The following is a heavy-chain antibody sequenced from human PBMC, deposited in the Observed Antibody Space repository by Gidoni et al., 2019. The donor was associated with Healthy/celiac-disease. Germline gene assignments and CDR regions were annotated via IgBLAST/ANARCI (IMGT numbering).Heavy chain of an antibody. Sequence: QVQLQQWGAGLLKPSETLSLTCAVYGGSFSGYYWSWIRQPPGKGLEWIGEINHSGSTNYNPSLKSRVTISVDTSKNQFSLKLISVTAADTAVYYCARGLLYCTNGVCFLYYYYYYMDVWGKGTTVTVSS. J-gene: IGHJ6*03. V-gene: IGHV4-34*01. CDR1: GGSFSGYY. D-gene: IGHD2-8*01. CDR3: ARGLLYCTNGVCFLYYYYYYMDV. CDR2: INHSGST.